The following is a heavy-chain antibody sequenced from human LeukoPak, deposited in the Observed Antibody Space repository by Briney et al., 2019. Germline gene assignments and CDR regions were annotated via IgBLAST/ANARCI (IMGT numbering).Heavy chain of an antibody. CDR2: IYYSGST. D-gene: IGHD3-10*01. CDR1: GGSISSYY. CDR3: ARTTMVRGVIIALEYNWFDP. V-gene: IGHV4-59*01. J-gene: IGHJ5*02. Sequence: PSETLSLTCTDSGGSISSYYWSWIRQPPGKGLEWIGYIYYSGSTNYNPSLKSRVTISVDTPKNQFSLKLSSVTAADTAVYYCARTTMVRGVIIALEYNWFDPWGQGTLVTVSS.